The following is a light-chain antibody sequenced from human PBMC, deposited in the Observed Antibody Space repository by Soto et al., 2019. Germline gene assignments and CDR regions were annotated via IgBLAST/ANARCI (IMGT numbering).Light chain of an antibody. CDR3: VAWDDSLSGLV. Sequence: QSVLTQPPSASGTPGQRVIISCSGTSANIGNNFVCWYQHLPGMAPKLLIYSTDQRPSGVPDRFSGSKSGTSASLAISGLRSEDGADYYCVAWDDSLSGLVFGTGTKVTVL. CDR2: STD. V-gene: IGLV1-47*02. CDR1: SANIGNNF. J-gene: IGLJ1*01.